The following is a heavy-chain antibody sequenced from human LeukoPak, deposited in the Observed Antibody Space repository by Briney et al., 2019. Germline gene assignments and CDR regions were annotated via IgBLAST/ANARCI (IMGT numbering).Heavy chain of an antibody. D-gene: IGHD6-13*01. Sequence: SETLSLTCTVSGGSISSYYWSWIRQPAGKGLEWIGRIYTSGSTNYNPSLKSRVTISLDTSKNQFSLKLSSVTAADTAVYYCAGLDSSSWYDAFDYWGQGTLVTVSS. J-gene: IGHJ4*02. CDR3: AGLDSSSWYDAFDY. V-gene: IGHV4-4*07. CDR1: GGSISSYY. CDR2: IYTSGST.